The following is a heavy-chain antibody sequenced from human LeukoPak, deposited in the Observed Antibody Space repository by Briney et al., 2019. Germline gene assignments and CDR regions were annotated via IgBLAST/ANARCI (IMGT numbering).Heavy chain of an antibody. D-gene: IGHD3-10*01. CDR3: ARRLYYGSGSYYNPPSFFDY. J-gene: IGHJ4*02. CDR2: INHSGST. CDR1: GGSFSGYY. V-gene: IGHV4-34*01. Sequence: SETLSLTCAVYGGSFSGYYWSWIRQPPGKGLEWIGEINHSGSTNYNPSLKSRVTISVDTSKNQFSLKLSSVTAADTAVYYCARRLYYGSGSYYNPPSFFDYWGQGTLVTVSS.